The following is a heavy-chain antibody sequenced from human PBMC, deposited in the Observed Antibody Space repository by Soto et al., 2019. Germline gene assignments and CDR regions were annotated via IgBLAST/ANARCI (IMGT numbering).Heavy chain of an antibody. CDR2: ISYDGSNK. J-gene: IGHJ4*02. Sequence: GGSLRLSCAASGFTFSSHGIHWVRQAPGKGPEWVAVISYDGSNKNYADSVKGRFTISRDNSKNTLYLQMNSLRSEDTAVYFCARDFSGSYVFDYWGQGTPVTVSS. CDR3: ARDFSGSYVFDY. D-gene: IGHD1-26*01. CDR1: GFTFSSHG. V-gene: IGHV3-30-3*01.